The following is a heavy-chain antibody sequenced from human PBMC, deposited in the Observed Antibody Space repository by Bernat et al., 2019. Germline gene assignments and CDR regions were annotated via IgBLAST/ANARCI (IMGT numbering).Heavy chain of an antibody. D-gene: IGHD4/OR15-4a*01. CDR1: GASISSSSYY. J-gene: IGHJ4*02. CDR2: IYYSGRT. V-gene: IGHV4-39*01. Sequence: QLQLQESGPGLLKPSETLSLTCTVSGASISSSSYYCGWIRQSPWKGLEWIVSIYYSGRTYYNLSLKSRVTISVDTSKNQFCLKLSSVSGADTAVYYCARRSLTMDNYFDYWGQGTLVTVSS. CDR3: ARRSLTMDNYFDY.